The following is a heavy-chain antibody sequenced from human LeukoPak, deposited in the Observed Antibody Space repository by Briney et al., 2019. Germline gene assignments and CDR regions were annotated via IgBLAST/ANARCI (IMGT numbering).Heavy chain of an antibody. CDR1: GGSFSGYY. D-gene: IGHD6-6*01. V-gene: IGHV4-34*01. J-gene: IGHJ4*02. CDR3: AREYSSSSGPMWVGY. CDR2: INHSGST. Sequence: PSETLSLTCAVYGGSFSGYYWSWIRQPPGKGLEWIGEINHSGSTNYNPSLKSRVTISVDTSKNQFSLKLSSVTAADTAVYYCAREYSSSSGPMWVGYWGQGTLVTVSS.